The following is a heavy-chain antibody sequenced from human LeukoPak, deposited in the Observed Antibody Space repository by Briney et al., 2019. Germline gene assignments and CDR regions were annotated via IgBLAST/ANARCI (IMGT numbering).Heavy chain of an antibody. CDR2: ISGSGGST. D-gene: IGHD1-20*01. CDR3: AKVKWKLIGYFDY. V-gene: IGHV3-23*01. Sequence: GGSLRLSCAASGFTFSSYAMSWVRQAPGKGLEWVSAISGSGGSTYYADSVKGRFTNYRDDSKNTLFLQMNSLRAEDTAVYFCAKVKWKLIGYFDYWGQGTLVTVSS. CDR1: GFTFSSYA. J-gene: IGHJ4*02.